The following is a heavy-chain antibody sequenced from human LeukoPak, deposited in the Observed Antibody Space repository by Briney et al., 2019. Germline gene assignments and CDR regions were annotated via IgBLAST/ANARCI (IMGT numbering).Heavy chain of an antibody. CDR2: INSYGSST. Sequence: GGSLRLSCAASGFTFSSYWMHWVRQAPGKGLVWVSRINSYGSSTSYADSVKGRFTISRDNAKNTLYLQMNSLRAEDTAVYYCAREGIGENAPNYSDYWGQGTLVTVSS. V-gene: IGHV3-74*01. J-gene: IGHJ4*02. D-gene: IGHD3-10*01. CDR3: AREGIGENAPNYSDY. CDR1: GFTFSSYW.